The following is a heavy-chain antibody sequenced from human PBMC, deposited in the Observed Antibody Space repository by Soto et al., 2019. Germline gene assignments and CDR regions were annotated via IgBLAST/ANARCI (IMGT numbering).Heavy chain of an antibody. CDR1: GYTFTSYG. J-gene: IGHJ6*02. V-gene: IGHV1-18*01. Sequence: ASVKVSCKASGYTFTSYGISWVRQAPGQGLEWMGWISAYNGNTNYAQKLQGRVTMTTDTSTSTAYMELRSLRSDDTAVYYCARYCSSTSCYGGNYYYGMDVWGQGTTVTVSS. CDR3: ARYCSSTSCYGGNYYYGMDV. CDR2: ISAYNGNT. D-gene: IGHD2-2*01.